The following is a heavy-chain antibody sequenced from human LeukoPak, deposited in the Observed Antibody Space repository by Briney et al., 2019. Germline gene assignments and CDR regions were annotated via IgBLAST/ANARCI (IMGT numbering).Heavy chain of an antibody. V-gene: IGHV1-2*02. Sequence: ASVKVSCKASGYMFTVYYMHWVRQAPGQGLEWMGWINPNSGGTNYAQKFQGGVTMTRDTSISTAYMELSSLRSDDTAVYYCARGYCSGDCFTLFDYWGQGTLVTVSS. CDR3: ARGYCSGDCFTLFDY. D-gene: IGHD2-21*02. CDR2: INPNSGGT. CDR1: GYMFTVYY. J-gene: IGHJ4*02.